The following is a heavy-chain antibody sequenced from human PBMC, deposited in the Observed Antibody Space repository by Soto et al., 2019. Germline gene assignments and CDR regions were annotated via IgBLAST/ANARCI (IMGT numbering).Heavy chain of an antibody. D-gene: IGHD3-22*01. CDR3: ANGEGTMIVVDNPQSY. CDR2: ISYDGSNK. J-gene: IGHJ4*02. Sequence: QVQLVESGGGVVQPGRSLRLSCAASGFTFSSYGMHWVRQAPGKGLEWVAVISYDGSNKYYADSVKGRFTISRDNSKNTLYQQMNSLRAEDTAVYYCANGEGTMIVVDNPQSYWGQGTLVTVSS. CDR1: GFTFSSYG. V-gene: IGHV3-30*18.